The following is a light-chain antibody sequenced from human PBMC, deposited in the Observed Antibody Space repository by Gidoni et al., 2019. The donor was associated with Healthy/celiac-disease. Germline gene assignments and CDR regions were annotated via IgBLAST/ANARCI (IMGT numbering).Light chain of an antibody. J-gene: IGKJ2*01. V-gene: IGKV1-6*01. CDR2: AES. CDR1: QGSRND. Sequence: LFSLAAEVGDRVTITCRESQGSRNDLGWYQQKPGKAPKLMRYAESSLQSGVPSRFSGRGSGTDFKLTISSLQPEDFATYDCLQDYNYPYTFGQGTKLEIK. CDR3: LQDYNYPYT.